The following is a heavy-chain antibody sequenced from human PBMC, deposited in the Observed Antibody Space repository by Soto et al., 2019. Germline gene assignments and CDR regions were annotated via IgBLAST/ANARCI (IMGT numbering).Heavy chain of an antibody. V-gene: IGHV3-74*01. CDR3: AKGYREYSSSWFDY. CDR2: INNDGSST. D-gene: IGHD6-13*01. J-gene: IGHJ4*02. CDR1: GFTFSSYW. Sequence: LRLSCAASGFTFSSYWMHWVRQAPGKGLVWVSRINNDGSSTSYADSVKGRFTISRDNSKNTLYLQMNSLRAEDTAVYYCAKGYREYSSSWFDYWGQGTLVTVSS.